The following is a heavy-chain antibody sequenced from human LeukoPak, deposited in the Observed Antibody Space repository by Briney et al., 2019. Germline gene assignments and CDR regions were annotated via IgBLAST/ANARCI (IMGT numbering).Heavy chain of an antibody. CDR3: ARTKDIVVVPAAIMNDAFDI. Sequence: SETLSLTCTVSGGSISSSSYYWGWIRQPPGKGLEWIGSIYYSGSTYYNPSLKSRVTISVDTSKNQFSLKLSSVTAADTAVYYCARTKDIVVVPAAIMNDAFDIWGQGTMVTVSS. CDR2: IYYSGST. D-gene: IGHD2-2*01. CDR1: GGSISSSSYY. V-gene: IGHV4-39*01. J-gene: IGHJ3*02.